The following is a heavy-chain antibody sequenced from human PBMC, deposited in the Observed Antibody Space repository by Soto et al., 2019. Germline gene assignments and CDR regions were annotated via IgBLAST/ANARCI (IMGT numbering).Heavy chain of an antibody. J-gene: IGHJ4*02. D-gene: IGHD1-26*01. CDR2: ISNSDDVG. V-gene: IGHV3-23*01. CDR1: GFNFNNHV. CDR3: AKTVGATKLEDH. Sequence: EVQLLESGGGLVYPLGSLRLSCSGSGFNFNNHVINWVRQAPGKGLEWVASISNSDDVGFYADYVRGRFSVTRDRSTNTLHLQMDYVQVEDTAIYYCAKTVGATKLEDHWGQGTLVTVSS.